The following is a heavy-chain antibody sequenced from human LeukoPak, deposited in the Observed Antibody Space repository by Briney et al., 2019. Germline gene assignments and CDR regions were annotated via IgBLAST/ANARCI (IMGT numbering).Heavy chain of an antibody. CDR3: AKGCTYYYDSSGYCLPFDY. CDR2: IRYDGSNK. Sequence: GGSLRLSCAASGFTFSSYGMHWVRQAPGKGLEWVAFIRYDGSNKYYADSVKGRFTISRDNSKNTLYLQMNSLRAEDTAVYYCAKGCTYYYDSSGYCLPFDYWGQGTLVTVSS. J-gene: IGHJ4*02. CDR1: GFTFSSYG. D-gene: IGHD3-22*01. V-gene: IGHV3-30*02.